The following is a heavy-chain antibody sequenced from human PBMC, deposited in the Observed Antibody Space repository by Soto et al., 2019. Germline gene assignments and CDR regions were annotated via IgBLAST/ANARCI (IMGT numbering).Heavy chain of an antibody. CDR3: VKGPALYDSSSFDS. CDR1: GFTFSSYG. Sequence: GGSVRLSCSASGFTFSSYGKHWVRQAPGKGLEYVSGISSSGDNTKYADPVKGRFTISRDNSKNTLILQMNSLRAEDTAVYYCVKGPALYDSSSFDSWGQGTLVTVSS. D-gene: IGHD3-22*01. CDR2: ISSSGDNT. V-gene: IGHV3-64D*06. J-gene: IGHJ4*02.